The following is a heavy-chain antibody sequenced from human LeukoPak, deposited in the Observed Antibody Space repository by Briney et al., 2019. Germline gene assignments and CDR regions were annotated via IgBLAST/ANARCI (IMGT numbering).Heavy chain of an antibody. D-gene: IGHD4-11*01. CDR3: VRAPPRDRTTVKTGYYYYMDV. V-gene: IGHV4-34*01. Sequence: SETLSLTCAVYGGSFSGYYWSWVRQPPGKGLEWIGEINHSGSTNYNPSLKSRVTISVDTSKNQFSPKLSSVTAADTAVYYCVRAPPRDRTTVKTGYYYYMDVWGKGTTVTVSS. CDR2: INHSGST. CDR1: GGSFSGYY. J-gene: IGHJ6*03.